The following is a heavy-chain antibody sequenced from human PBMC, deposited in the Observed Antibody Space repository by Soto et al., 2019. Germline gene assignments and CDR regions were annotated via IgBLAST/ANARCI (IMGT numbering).Heavy chain of an antibody. CDR1: GYTFTSYA. J-gene: IGHJ4*02. CDR2: INAGNGNT. CDR3: ARSGYYYDSSGYYDY. D-gene: IGHD3-22*01. V-gene: IGHV1-3*01. Sequence: GASVKVSCKASGYTFTSYAMHWVRQAPGQRLEWMGWINAGNGNTKYSQKFQGRVTITRDTSASTAYMELSSLRSEDTAVYYCARSGYYYDSSGYYDYWGQGTLVTVSS.